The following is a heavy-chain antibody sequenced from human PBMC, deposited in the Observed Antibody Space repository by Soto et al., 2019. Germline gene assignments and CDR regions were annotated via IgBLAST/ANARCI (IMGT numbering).Heavy chain of an antibody. J-gene: IGHJ4*02. CDR3: ARVALYFEWSTSPFDY. V-gene: IGHV1-18*01. D-gene: IGHD3-16*01. CDR1: GYTFHTYG. Sequence: QVLLEQSGAEVKKPGASVQVSCKASGYTFHTYGIIWVRQAPGQGLEWMGWISASNGDTYFAEKFRDRITVTTDTSTSTAYMELRSLRSDDTAVYYCARVALYFEWSTSPFDYWVQGTLVTVSS. CDR2: ISASNGDT.